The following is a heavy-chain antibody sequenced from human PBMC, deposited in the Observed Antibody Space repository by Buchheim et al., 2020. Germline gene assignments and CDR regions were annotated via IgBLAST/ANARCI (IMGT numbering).Heavy chain of an antibody. J-gene: IGHJ6*02. D-gene: IGHD2-15*01. CDR2: ISSSGSTI. CDR1: GFTFSSYE. V-gene: IGHV3-48*03. CDR3: ARPRGYCSGGSCPLIRYGMDV. Sequence: EVQLVESGGGLVQPGGSLRLSCAASGFTFSSYEMNWVRQAPGKGLEWVSYISSSGSTIYYADSVKGRFTISRDNAKNSLYLQMNSLRAEDTAVYYCARPRGYCSGGSCPLIRYGMDVWGQGTT.